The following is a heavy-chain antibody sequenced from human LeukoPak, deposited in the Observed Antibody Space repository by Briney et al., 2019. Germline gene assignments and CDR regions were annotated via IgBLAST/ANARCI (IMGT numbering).Heavy chain of an antibody. Sequence: SETLSLTCTVSGGSISSYYWSWIRQPAGKGLEWIGRIYTSGSTNYNPSLKSRVTMSVDTSKNQFSLKLSSVTAADTAVYYCARDNTIFVPSHYWFDPWGQGILVTVSS. CDR1: GGSISSYY. D-gene: IGHD3-3*01. CDR2: IYTSGST. V-gene: IGHV4-4*07. CDR3: ARDNTIFVPSHYWFDP. J-gene: IGHJ5*02.